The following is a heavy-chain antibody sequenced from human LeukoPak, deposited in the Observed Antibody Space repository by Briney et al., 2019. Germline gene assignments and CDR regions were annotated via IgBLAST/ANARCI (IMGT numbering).Heavy chain of an antibody. J-gene: IGHJ4*02. CDR2: ISGRGGT. CDR3: VREGFDY. Sequence: GGSLRLSCAASGLTFSIYAINWVRQAPGRGLEWVSAISGRGGTYYADSVKGRFTISRDNSKNTLYLQMDSPRAEDTAVYYCVREGFDYWGQGTLVTVSS. V-gene: IGHV3-23*01. CDR1: GLTFSIYA.